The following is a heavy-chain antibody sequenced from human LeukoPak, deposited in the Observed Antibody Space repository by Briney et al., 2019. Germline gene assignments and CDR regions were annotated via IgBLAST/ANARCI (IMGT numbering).Heavy chain of an antibody. V-gene: IGHV1-3*01. CDR2: INAGNGNT. CDR1: GYTFTSYA. J-gene: IGHJ5*02. CDR3: ARGRLGYCSSTSCYEYDP. Sequence: ASVKVSCKASGYTFTSYAMHWVRQAPGQRLEWMGWINAGNGNTKYSQKFQGRVTITRDTSASTAYMELSSLRSEDTAVYYCARGRLGYCSSTSCYEYDPWGQRTLVTVSS. D-gene: IGHD2-2*01.